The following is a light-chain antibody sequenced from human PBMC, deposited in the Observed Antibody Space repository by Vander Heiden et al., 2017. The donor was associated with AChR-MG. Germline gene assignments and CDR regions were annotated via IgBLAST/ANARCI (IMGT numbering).Light chain of an antibody. J-gene: IGKJ4*01. V-gene: IGKV1D-12*01. CDR2: AAS. CDR1: QDTSSW. Sequence: DTQMTQSPSSVSASVGDRVTITCRASQDTSSWLAWYQQKPGKAPKLLIYAASRLQSGVPSRFSGSGSGTFFTLTISRLQPEDFATYYCQQASSLPLSFDGGTKVEIK. CDR3: QQASSLPLS.